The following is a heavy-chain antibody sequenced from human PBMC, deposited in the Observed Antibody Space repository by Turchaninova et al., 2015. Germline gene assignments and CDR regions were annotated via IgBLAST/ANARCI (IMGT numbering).Heavy chain of an antibody. Sequence: EVQLVESGGGLVQPGRSLRLSCAAVGFTFDDYAMHWVRRAPGKGLEWVSSISWNSGNIGYADSVKGRFTISRDNAKNSVFLQMKSLRADDTAFYYCAKDMAHDYIWGRVGYWGQGTLVTVSP. D-gene: IGHD3-16*01. J-gene: IGHJ4*02. V-gene: IGHV3-9*01. CDR1: GFTFDDYA. CDR2: ISWNSGNI. CDR3: AKDMAHDYIWGRVGY.